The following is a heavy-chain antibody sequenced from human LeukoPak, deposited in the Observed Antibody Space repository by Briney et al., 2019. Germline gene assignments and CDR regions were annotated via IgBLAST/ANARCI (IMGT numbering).Heavy chain of an antibody. V-gene: IGHV3-23*01. D-gene: IGHD3-22*01. Sequence: PGGSLRLSCAASGFTFSSYAMSWVRQAPGKGLEWVSAISGSGGSTYYADSVKGRFTISRDNSKNTLYLQMNSLRAEDTAVYYCAKFVHYYDSSGYYFDYWGQGTLVTVSS. J-gene: IGHJ4*02. CDR1: GFTFSSYA. CDR2: ISGSGGST. CDR3: AKFVHYYDSSGYYFDY.